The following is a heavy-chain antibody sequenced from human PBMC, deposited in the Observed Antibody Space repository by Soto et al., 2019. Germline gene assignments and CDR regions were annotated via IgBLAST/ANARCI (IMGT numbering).Heavy chain of an antibody. V-gene: IGHV1-58*01. CDR1: GFTFTSSA. Sequence: GASVKVSCKASGFTFTSSAVQWVRQARGQRLEWIGWIVVGSGNTNYAQKFQERVTITRDMSTSTAYMELSSPRSEDTAVYYCAAEAHDSSGYYYYYYGMDVWGQGTTVTVSS. CDR3: AAEAHDSSGYYYYYYGMDV. J-gene: IGHJ6*02. CDR2: IVVGSGNT. D-gene: IGHD3-22*01.